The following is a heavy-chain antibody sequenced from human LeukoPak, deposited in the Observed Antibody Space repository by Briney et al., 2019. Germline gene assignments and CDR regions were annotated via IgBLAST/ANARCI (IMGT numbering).Heavy chain of an antibody. CDR2: ISYDGSNK. D-gene: IGHD3-10*01. J-gene: IGHJ5*02. Sequence: PGRSLRLSCAASGFTFSSYGMHWVRQAPGKGLEWVAVISYDGSNKYYADSVKGRFTISRDNSKNTLYLQMNSLRAEDTAVYYCARDPSLWFGEPRFGPWGQGTLVTVSS. CDR3: ARDPSLWFGEPRFGP. V-gene: IGHV3-30*03. CDR1: GFTFSSYG.